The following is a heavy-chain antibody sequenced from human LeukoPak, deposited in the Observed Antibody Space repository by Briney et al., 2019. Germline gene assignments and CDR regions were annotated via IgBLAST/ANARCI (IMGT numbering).Heavy chain of an antibody. Sequence: SETLSLTCTVSGGSISSHYWSWIRQPAGKGLEWIGHIYTSGSTNFDPSLKSRVTMSVDTSKNQFSLKLSSVTAADTAVYYCARSYSSGWYPGTDVWGQGTTVTVSS. J-gene: IGHJ6*02. D-gene: IGHD6-19*01. V-gene: IGHV4-4*07. CDR1: GGSISSHY. CDR3: ARSYSSGWYPGTDV. CDR2: IYTSGST.